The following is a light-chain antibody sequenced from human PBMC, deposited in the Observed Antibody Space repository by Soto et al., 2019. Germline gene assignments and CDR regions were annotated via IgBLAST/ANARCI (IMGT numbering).Light chain of an antibody. CDR3: SSYTTSNTWV. V-gene: IGLV2-14*01. CDR2: DVS. CDR1: SRDIGVYTF. Sequence: QSALTQPASVSGSPGQSITISCAGTSRDIGVYTFVFWYQQHPGKAPKLVIHDVSNRPSGVSNRFSASKSGNTASLTISGLQAEDEAAYYCSSYTTSNTWVFGGGTTVTVL. J-gene: IGLJ3*02.